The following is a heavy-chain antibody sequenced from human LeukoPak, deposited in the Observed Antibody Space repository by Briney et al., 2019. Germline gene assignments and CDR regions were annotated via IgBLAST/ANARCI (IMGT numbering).Heavy chain of an antibody. CDR2: IYCSGST. Sequence: SETLSPTCTVSGDSISNYYWGWIRQPPGKGLEWIGSIYCSGSTYYNPSLKSRVTISVDTSKNQFSLKLSSVTAADTAVYYCARLTPAAAGMRAFDIWGQGTMVTVSS. CDR3: ARLTPAAAGMRAFDI. CDR1: GDSISNYY. J-gene: IGHJ3*02. D-gene: IGHD6-13*01. V-gene: IGHV4-39*01.